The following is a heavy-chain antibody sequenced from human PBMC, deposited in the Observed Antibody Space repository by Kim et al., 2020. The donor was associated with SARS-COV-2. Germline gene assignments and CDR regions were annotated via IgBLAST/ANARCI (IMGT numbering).Heavy chain of an antibody. J-gene: IGHJ3*02. CDR2: IDPSDSYT. CDR3: ASVSGWSGDAFDI. V-gene: IGHV5-10-1*01. Sequence: GESLKISCKGSGYSFTSYWISWVRQIPGKGLEWMGRIDPSDSYTNYSPSFQGHVTISADKSISTAYLQWSSLKASDTAMYYCASVSGWSGDAFDIWGQGTMVTVSS. D-gene: IGHD6-13*01. CDR1: GYSFTSYW.